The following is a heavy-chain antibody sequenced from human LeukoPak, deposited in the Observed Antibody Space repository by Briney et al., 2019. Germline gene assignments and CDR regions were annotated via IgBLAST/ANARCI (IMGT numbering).Heavy chain of an antibody. D-gene: IGHD2-15*01. CDR2: IYYSGST. J-gene: IGHJ4*02. Sequence: SETLSLTCIVSGGSVSSGGHYWGWIRQPPGKGLERIGSIYYSGSTYYNPSLNNRVTIFIDMSENQFSLRLNSVTATDTAVYYCARLVCGGGSCPAEFDYWGQGTLVTVSS. CDR1: GGSVSSGGHY. CDR3: ARLVCGGGSCPAEFDY. V-gene: IGHV4-39*01.